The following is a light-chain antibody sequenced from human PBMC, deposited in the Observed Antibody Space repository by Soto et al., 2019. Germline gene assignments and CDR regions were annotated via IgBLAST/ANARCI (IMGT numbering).Light chain of an antibody. V-gene: IGKV1-27*01. CDR2: AAS. J-gene: IGKJ3*01. CDR3: QTYNSASLT. Sequence: EDRVTITCRASQGISNYLGWYQQKPGKVPKLLIYAASTLQSGVPSRFSGSGSGTDFTLTISSLQPEDVATYYCQTYNSASLTFGAGTNVDNK. CDR1: QGISNY.